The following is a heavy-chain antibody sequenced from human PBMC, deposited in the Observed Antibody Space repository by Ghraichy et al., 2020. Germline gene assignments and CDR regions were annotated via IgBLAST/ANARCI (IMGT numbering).Heavy chain of an antibody. D-gene: IGHD4-17*01. CDR1: GFTFSSYS. V-gene: IGHV3-21*01. J-gene: IGHJ4*02. CDR2: ISSSSSYI. CDR3: VREYGDYVLYFDY. Sequence: GGSLRLSCAASGFTFSSYSMNWVRQAPGKGLEWVSSISSSSSYIYYADSVKGRFTISRDNANNSLYLQMNSLRAEDTAVYYCVREYGDYVLYFDYWGQGTLVTVSS.